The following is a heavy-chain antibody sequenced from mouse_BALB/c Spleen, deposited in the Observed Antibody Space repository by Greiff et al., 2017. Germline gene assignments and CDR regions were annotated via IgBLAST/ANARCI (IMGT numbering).Heavy chain of an antibody. V-gene: IGHV1-7*01. CDR3: ARGGIFYAMDY. CDR2: INPSTGYT. Sequence: QVQLQQSGAELAKPGASVKMSCKASGYTFTSYWMHWVKQRPGQGLEWIGYINPSTGYTEYNQKFKDKATLTADKSSSTAYMQLSSLTSEDSAVYYCARGGIFYAMDYWGQGTSVTVSS. CDR1: GYTFTSYW. J-gene: IGHJ4*01.